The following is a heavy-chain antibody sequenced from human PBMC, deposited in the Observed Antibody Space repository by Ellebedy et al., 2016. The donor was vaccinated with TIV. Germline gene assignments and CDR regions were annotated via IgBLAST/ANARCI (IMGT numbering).Heavy chain of an antibody. CDR1: GFTFDDYG. D-gene: IGHD3-16*01. Sequence: GGSLRLXXAASGFTFDDYGMSWVRQTPGKGLEWVSDINWNSERIDYADSVKGRFTISRDNAKNTLYLQMNSLRVEDTALYYCARGADRVFFNPWGQGTLVTVSS. J-gene: IGHJ5*02. V-gene: IGHV3-20*03. CDR2: INWNSERI. CDR3: ARGADRVFFNP.